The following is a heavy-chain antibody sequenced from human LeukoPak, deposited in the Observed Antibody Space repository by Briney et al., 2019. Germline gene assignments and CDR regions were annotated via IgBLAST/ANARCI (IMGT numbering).Heavy chain of an antibody. D-gene: IGHD4/OR15-4a*01. CDR1: GFTFSTYG. J-gene: IGHJ4*02. Sequence: GGSLRLSCAASGFTFSTYGMSWVRQAPGKGLEWVSAISGSGGSTYYADSVKGRFTISRDNSKNMLYLQMNSLRAEDTAVYYCARRAGAYSHPYDYWGQGTLVTVSS. CDR3: ARRAGAYSHPYDY. V-gene: IGHV3-23*01. CDR2: ISGSGGST.